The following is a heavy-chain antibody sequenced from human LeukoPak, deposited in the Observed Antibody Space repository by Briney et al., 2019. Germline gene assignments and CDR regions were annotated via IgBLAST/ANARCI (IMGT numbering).Heavy chain of an antibody. CDR2: ISGSGVTT. CDR3: AKKVVVGATSPYSDFQD. J-gene: IGHJ1*01. V-gene: IGHV3-23*01. Sequence: GGSLRLSCAASGFTFSSYAMSWVRQAPGKGLEWVSAISGSGVTTHYAGSVKGRFSISRDNSKNTLYLQMNSLRAEDTALYYCAKKVVVGATSPYSDFQDWGQGTLVTVSS. D-gene: IGHD1-26*01. CDR1: GFTFSSYA.